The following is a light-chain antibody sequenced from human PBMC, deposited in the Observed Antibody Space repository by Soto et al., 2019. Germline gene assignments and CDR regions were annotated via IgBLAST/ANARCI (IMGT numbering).Light chain of an antibody. CDR2: GNN. Sequence: QSALTQSPSVSGAPGQRVTISCTGSSSNIGADYDVHWYQQIPGTAPKLLIYGNNNRPSGVPDRFSGSESGTSASLAITGLQAEDEADYYCQSSDTSLGGYVFGTGTKVTVL. V-gene: IGLV1-40*01. CDR1: SSNIGADYD. J-gene: IGLJ1*01. CDR3: QSSDTSLGGYV.